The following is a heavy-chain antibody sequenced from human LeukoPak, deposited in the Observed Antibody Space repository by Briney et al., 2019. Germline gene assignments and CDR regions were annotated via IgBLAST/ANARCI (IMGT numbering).Heavy chain of an antibody. CDR2: ISSNGRST. CDR3: ARVMGSSGWYSTWYFDL. D-gene: IGHD6-19*01. CDR1: GFTFSSYA. Sequence: PGGSLRLSCAASGFTFSSYAMHWVRQAPGKGLEYVSAISSNGRSTYYANSVKGRFTISRDNSKNTLYLQMGSLRAEDMDVYYCARVMGSSGWYSTWYFDLWGRGTLVTVSS. J-gene: IGHJ2*01. V-gene: IGHV3-64*01.